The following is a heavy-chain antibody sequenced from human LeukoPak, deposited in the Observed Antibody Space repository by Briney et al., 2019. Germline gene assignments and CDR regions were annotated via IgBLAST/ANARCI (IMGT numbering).Heavy chain of an antibody. J-gene: IGHJ4*02. Sequence: PSETLSLTCTASGGSISRYSWSWIRQPAGKGPEWIGRIYTSGSTKYNPSLTSRVTMSVDTSKNQFSLKLRSVTAADTAVYYCARAVHCSGGSCYFDYWGQGTLVTVSS. V-gene: IGHV4-4*07. CDR1: GGSISRYS. CDR2: IYTSGST. D-gene: IGHD2-15*01. CDR3: ARAVHCSGGSCYFDY.